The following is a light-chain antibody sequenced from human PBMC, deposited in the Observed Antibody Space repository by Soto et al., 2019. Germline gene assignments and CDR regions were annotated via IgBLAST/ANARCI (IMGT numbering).Light chain of an antibody. J-gene: IGKJ5*01. Sequence: EIGLTQSPATLSLSPGERATLSCRASQSVSSYLAWYQQKPGQAPRLLIYDASNRATGIPARFSGSGYGTDFNLTISSLETEDFAVYYCQQRSNWPPTFGQGTRLEIK. CDR1: QSVSSY. CDR2: DAS. CDR3: QQRSNWPPT. V-gene: IGKV3-11*01.